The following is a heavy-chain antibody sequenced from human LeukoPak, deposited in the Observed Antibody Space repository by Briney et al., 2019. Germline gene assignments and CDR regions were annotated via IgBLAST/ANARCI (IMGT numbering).Heavy chain of an antibody. CDR2: IGNSGDST. Sequence: GGSLRLSCAASGFTFSSYAMSWVRQAPGKGLEWVAAIGNSGDSTYYADSVKGRFTISRDNSKNTLYLQMDSLRAEDTAIYYCAKYGPQDSGSSHFDYWGQGALVTVSS. J-gene: IGHJ4*02. CDR1: GFTFSSYA. CDR3: AKYGPQDSGSSHFDY. D-gene: IGHD1-26*01. V-gene: IGHV3-23*01.